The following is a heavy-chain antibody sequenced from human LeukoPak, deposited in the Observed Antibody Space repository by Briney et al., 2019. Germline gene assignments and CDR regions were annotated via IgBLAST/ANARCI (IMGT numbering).Heavy chain of an antibody. CDR2: INPSGGST. D-gene: IGHD5-24*01. CDR3: ARSWRDGYNEPGHYFDY. V-gene: IGHV1-46*01. J-gene: IGHJ4*02. Sequence: ASVKVSCKASGYTFTSYYMHWVRQAPGQGLEWMGIINPSGGSTSYAQKFQGRVTMTRDMSTSTVYMELSSLRSEDTAVYYCARSWRDGYNEPGHYFDYWGQGTLVTVSS. CDR1: GYTFTSYY.